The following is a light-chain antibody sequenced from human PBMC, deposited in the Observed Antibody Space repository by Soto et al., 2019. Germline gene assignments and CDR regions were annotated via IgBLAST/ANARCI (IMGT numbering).Light chain of an antibody. CDR2: DTS. CDR1: QGIGDT. J-gene: IGKJ4*01. V-gene: IGKV3-15*01. CDR3: QQYNNWHPIT. Sequence: VMRQSPATLSVSPGEVATRPCTASQGIGDTLAWYQHKPGQTPRLLIYDTSTRATGVPTRFSGSRSGTEFTLTISSLQSEDFAVYYCQQYNNWHPITFGGGAKVDIK.